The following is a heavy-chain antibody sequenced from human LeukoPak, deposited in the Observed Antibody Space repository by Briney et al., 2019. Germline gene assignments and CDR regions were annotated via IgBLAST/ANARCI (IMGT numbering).Heavy chain of an antibody. Sequence: GSSVKVSCKASGGTFSSYAISWVRQAPGQGLEWMGGIIPIFGTANYAQKFQGRVTMTRNTSISTAYMELSSLRSEDTAVYYCARVPAAARRPIDYWGQGTLVTVSS. CDR1: GGTFSSYA. V-gene: IGHV1-69*05. D-gene: IGHD6-13*01. CDR3: ARVPAAARRPIDY. CDR2: IIPIFGTA. J-gene: IGHJ4*02.